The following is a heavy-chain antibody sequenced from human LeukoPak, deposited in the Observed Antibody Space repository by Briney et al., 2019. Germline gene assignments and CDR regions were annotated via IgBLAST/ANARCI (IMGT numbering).Heavy chain of an antibody. CDR2: IKQDGSEK. D-gene: IGHD3-3*01. V-gene: IGHV3-7*01. Sequence: PGGSLRLSCAASGFTFSSYWMSWVRQAPGKGLEWVANIKQDGSEKYYVDSVKGRFTISRDNAKNSLYLQMNSLRAEDTAVYYCARVRPDFWRDGAFDIWGQGTMVTVSS. CDR3: ARVRPDFWRDGAFDI. J-gene: IGHJ3*02. CDR1: GFTFSSYW.